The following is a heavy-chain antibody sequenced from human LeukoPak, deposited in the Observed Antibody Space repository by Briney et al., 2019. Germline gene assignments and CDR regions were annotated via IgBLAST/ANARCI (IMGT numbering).Heavy chain of an antibody. CDR1: GYTFTGHY. D-gene: IGHD6-19*01. Sequence: ASVKVSCKASGYTFTGHYIHWVRQAPGQGLEWMGWINPNSGVTHYPQKFQGRVTMTRDTSIRTAYMEVSSLRSDDTAVYYCARGQQWLEAFDYWGLGTLVTVSS. V-gene: IGHV1-2*02. CDR2: INPNSGVT. J-gene: IGHJ4*02. CDR3: ARGQQWLEAFDY.